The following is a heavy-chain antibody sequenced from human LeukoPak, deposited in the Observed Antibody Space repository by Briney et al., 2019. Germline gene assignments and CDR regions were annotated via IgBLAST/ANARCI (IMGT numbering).Heavy chain of an antibody. V-gene: IGHV3-23*01. CDR3: AKVFYGDLIGY. D-gene: IGHD4-17*01. J-gene: IGHJ4*02. Sequence: GGSLRLSCTASGFTISSYDMSWVRQAPGKGLEWVSAICCSGGSTYYADSVKGRFTISRDNSKNTLYLQMNSLRAEVTAVYYCAKVFYGDLIGYWGQGTLVTVSS. CDR2: ICCSGGST. CDR1: GFTISSYD.